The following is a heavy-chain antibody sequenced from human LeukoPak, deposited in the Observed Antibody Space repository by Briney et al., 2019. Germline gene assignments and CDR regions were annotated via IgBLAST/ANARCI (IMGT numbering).Heavy chain of an antibody. CDR3: ARWDDSSGYYPYYFDY. J-gene: IGHJ4*02. V-gene: IGHV3-13*04. D-gene: IGHD3-22*01. Sequence: GGSLRLSCAASGFTFSSYDMHWVRQATGKGLEWVSAIGTAGDTYYLGSVKGRFTISRENAKNSLYLQMNNLRAGDTAVYYCARWDDSSGYYPYYFDYWGQGTLVTVSS. CDR1: GFTFSSYD. CDR2: IGTAGDT.